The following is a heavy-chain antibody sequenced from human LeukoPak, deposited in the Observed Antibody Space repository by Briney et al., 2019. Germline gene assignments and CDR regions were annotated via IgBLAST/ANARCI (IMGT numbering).Heavy chain of an antibody. D-gene: IGHD6-6*01. Sequence: GGSLRLSCAASGFTFSGYAMSWVRQAPGKGLEWVSAISGSGGSTYYADSVKGRFTISRDNSKNTLYLQMNSLRAEDTAVYYCAKRIQYSSSSAYFDYWGQGTLVTVSS. CDR3: AKRIQYSSSSAYFDY. V-gene: IGHV3-23*01. CDR1: GFTFSGYA. J-gene: IGHJ4*02. CDR2: ISGSGGST.